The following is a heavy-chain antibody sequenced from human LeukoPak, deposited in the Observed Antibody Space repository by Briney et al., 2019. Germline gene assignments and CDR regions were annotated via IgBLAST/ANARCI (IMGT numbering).Heavy chain of an antibody. D-gene: IGHD3-16*01. J-gene: IGHJ6*03. CDR1: GGPISSGTYY. CDR3: GRWGVYYYYMDV. Sequence: SQTLSLTCTVSGGPISSGTYYWSWIRQPAGKGLEWIGRIYTSGSTNYNPSLKSRITISVDTSKNQFSLKLSSVTAADTAVYYCGRWGVYYYYMDVWGKGTTVTVSS. V-gene: IGHV4-61*02. CDR2: IYTSGST.